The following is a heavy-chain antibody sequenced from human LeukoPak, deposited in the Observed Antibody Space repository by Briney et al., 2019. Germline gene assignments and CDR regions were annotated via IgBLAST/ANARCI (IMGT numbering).Heavy chain of an antibody. D-gene: IGHD1-1*01. CDR3: ATAGTTSGY. Sequence: GGSLRLSCAASGFTFDDYTMHWVRQAPGKGLEWVSPISWDGGSTYYADSVKGRFTISRDNSENSLYLQMNSLRTEDTALYYCATAGTTSGYWGQGTLVTVSS. CDR2: ISWDGGST. CDR1: GFTFDDYT. J-gene: IGHJ4*02. V-gene: IGHV3-43*01.